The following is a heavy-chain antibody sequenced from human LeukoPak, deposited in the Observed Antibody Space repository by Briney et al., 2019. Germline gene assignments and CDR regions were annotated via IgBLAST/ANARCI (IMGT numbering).Heavy chain of an antibody. CDR1: GFTFDDYA. Sequence: GRSLRLSCAASGFTFDDYAMHWVRQAQGQGLDLVSGSNWNSGSIAYEDSVKSRFTITRDNAKNSLYLQLNSLRAEDTALYYCAKDPLYCSSTSCYLFFDYWGQGTLVTVSS. CDR3: AKDPLYCSSTSCYLFFDY. J-gene: IGHJ4*02. D-gene: IGHD2-2*01. V-gene: IGHV3-9*01. CDR2: SNWNSGSI.